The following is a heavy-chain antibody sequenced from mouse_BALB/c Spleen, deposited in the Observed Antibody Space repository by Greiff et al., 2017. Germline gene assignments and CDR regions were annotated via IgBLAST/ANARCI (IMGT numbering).Heavy chain of an antibody. Sequence: EVMLVESGGGLVKPGGSLKLSCAASGFTFSDYYMYWVRQTPEKRLEWVATISDGGSYTYYPDSVKGRFTISRDNAKNNLYLQMSSLKSEDTAMYYCARDRAYYRYDGDSYAMDYWGQGTSVTVSS. CDR3: ARDRAYYRYDGDSYAMDY. D-gene: IGHD2-14*01. J-gene: IGHJ4*01. V-gene: IGHV5-4*02. CDR1: GFTFSDYY. CDR2: ISDGGSYT.